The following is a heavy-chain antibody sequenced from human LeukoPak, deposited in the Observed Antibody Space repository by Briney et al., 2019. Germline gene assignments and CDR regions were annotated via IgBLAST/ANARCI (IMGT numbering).Heavy chain of an antibody. Sequence: PGGSVRLSCAASGFTFSSYAMSWVRQAPGKGLEWVSAISGSGGSTYYADSVKGRFTISRDNAKNSLYLQMDSLRAEDTAVYYCARDASGSYWGQGTLVTVSS. D-gene: IGHD1-26*01. V-gene: IGHV3-23*01. CDR1: GFTFSSYA. J-gene: IGHJ4*02. CDR3: ARDASGSY. CDR2: ISGSGGST.